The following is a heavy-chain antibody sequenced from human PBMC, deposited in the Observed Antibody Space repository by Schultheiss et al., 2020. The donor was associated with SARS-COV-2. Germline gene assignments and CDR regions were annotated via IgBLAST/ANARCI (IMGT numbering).Heavy chain of an antibody. CDR2: IYYSGST. CDR3: ARDRGTTGTTPANWFDP. Sequence: LSLPCTVSGGSISSYDWSWIRQPPGKGLEWIGYIYYSGSTNYNPSLKSRVTISVDTSKNQFSLKLSSVTAADTAVYYCARDRGTTGTTPANWFDPWGQGTLVTVSS. D-gene: IGHD1-1*01. J-gene: IGHJ5*02. V-gene: IGHV4-59*12. CDR1: GGSISSYD.